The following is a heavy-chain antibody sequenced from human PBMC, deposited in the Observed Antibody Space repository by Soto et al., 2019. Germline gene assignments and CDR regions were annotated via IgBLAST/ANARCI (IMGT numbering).Heavy chain of an antibody. Sequence: QITLKESGPTLVKPTQTLTLTCTFSGFSLSTSGVGVGWIRQPPGKALEWLALIYWDDDKRYSPSLKSSLTITKDTSKNQVVLTMTNMDPVDKATYCCAHSTPPEATIMYWGQGTLVTVSS. CDR2: IYWDDDK. CDR1: GFSLSTSGVG. D-gene: IGHD5-12*01. CDR3: AHSTPPEATIMY. J-gene: IGHJ4*02. V-gene: IGHV2-5*02.